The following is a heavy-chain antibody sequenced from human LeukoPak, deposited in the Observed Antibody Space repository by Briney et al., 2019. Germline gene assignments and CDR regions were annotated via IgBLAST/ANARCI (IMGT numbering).Heavy chain of an antibody. D-gene: IGHD1-1*01. V-gene: IGHV4-31*03. Sequence: SETLSLTCTVSGGSISSGGYYWSWIRQHPGKGLEWIGYIYYSGSTYYNPSLKSRVTISVDTSKNQFSLKLSSVTAADTAVYYCARWNDYYYYGMDVWGQGTAVTVSS. J-gene: IGHJ6*02. CDR2: IYYSGST. CDR3: ARWNDYYYYGMDV. CDR1: GGSISSGGYY.